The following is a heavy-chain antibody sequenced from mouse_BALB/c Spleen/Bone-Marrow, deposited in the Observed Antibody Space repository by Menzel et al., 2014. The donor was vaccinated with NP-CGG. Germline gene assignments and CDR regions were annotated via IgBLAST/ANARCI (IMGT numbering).Heavy chain of an antibody. V-gene: IGHV7-3*02. CDR3: ARDYGNYVRFAY. CDR2: IRNKANGYTT. J-gene: IGHJ3*01. Sequence: EVKVVESGGGLVQPGGSLRLSCATSGFTFTDYYMSWVSQPPGKALEWLGFIRNKANGYTTEYSASVKGQFTISRDNSQSILYLQMNTLRAEDSATYYCARDYGNYVRFAYWGQGTLVTVSA. D-gene: IGHD2-1*01. CDR1: GFTFTDYY.